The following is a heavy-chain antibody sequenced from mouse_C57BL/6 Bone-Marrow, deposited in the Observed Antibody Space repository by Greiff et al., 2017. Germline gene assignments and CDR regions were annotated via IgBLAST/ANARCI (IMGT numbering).Heavy chain of an antibody. CDR2: INPGSGGT. Sequence: QVHVKRSGAELVRPGTSVKVSCKASGYAFTNYLIEWVKQRPGQGLEWIGVINPGSGGTNYNEKFKGKATLTADKSSSTAYMQRSSLTSEDSAVYFCARERVYWGYFDYWGQGTTLTVSS. V-gene: IGHV1-54*01. CDR1: GYAFTNYL. D-gene: IGHD2-3*01. CDR3: ARERVYWGYFDY. J-gene: IGHJ2*01.